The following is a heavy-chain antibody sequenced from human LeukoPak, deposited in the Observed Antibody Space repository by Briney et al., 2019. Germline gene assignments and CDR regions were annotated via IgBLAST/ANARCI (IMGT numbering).Heavy chain of an antibody. CDR3: ATYRRQLAFDY. D-gene: IGHD6-13*01. J-gene: IGHJ4*02. Sequence: PSETLSLTCTVSGDSMSSYYWSWIRQPAGKGLEWIGRIYTSGSTNYNPSLMSRVTMSVDTSKKQFSLKLSSLTAADTAVYYCATYRRQLAFDYWGQGTLVTVSS. CDR1: GDSMSSYY. CDR2: IYTSGST. V-gene: IGHV4-4*07.